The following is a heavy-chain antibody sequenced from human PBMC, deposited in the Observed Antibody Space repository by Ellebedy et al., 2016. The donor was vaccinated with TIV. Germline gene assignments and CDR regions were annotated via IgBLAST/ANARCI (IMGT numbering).Heavy chain of an antibody. Sequence: SCAISGDSVSSNSAAWNWIRQSPSRGLEWLGRTYYRPKWYNDYAVSVKSRITINPDTSKNQFSMQLNSVNPEDTAVYYCARAQAPTYYYDSSGYWYFDFWGQGTLVTVSS. V-gene: IGHV6-1*01. J-gene: IGHJ4*02. D-gene: IGHD3-22*01. CDR3: ARAQAPTYYYDSSGYWYFDF. CDR1: GDSVSSNSAA. CDR2: TYYRPKWYN.